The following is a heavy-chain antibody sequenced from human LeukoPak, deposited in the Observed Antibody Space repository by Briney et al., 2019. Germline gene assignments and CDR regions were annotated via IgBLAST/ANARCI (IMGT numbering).Heavy chain of an antibody. CDR2: INHSGST. D-gene: IGHD3-10*01. CDR3: ARGPHPRGAFDI. J-gene: IGHJ3*02. CDR1: GGSFSGYY. Sequence: KSSETLSLTCAVYGGSFSGYYWSWIRQPPGKGLEWIGEINHSGSTNYNPSLKSRVTISVDTSKNQFSLKLSSVTAADTAVYYCARGPHPRGAFDIWGQGTMVTVSS. V-gene: IGHV4-34*01.